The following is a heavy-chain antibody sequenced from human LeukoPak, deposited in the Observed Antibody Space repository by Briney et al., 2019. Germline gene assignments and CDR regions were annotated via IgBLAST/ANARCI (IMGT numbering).Heavy chain of an antibody. J-gene: IGHJ4*02. CDR2: IYYSGST. CDR1: GGSISSSSYY. CDR3: ARGSYSSSWFKY. V-gene: IGHV4-39*07. D-gene: IGHD6-13*01. Sequence: ETLSLTCTVSGGSISSSSYYWGWIRQPPGKGLEWIGSIYYSGSTYYNPSLKSRVTVSVDTSKIQFSLKLSSVTAADTAVFYCARGSYSSSWFKYWGRGTLVTVSS.